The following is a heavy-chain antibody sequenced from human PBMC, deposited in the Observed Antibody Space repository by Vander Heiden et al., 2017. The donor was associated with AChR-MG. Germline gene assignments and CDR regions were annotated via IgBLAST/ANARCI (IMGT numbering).Heavy chain of an antibody. J-gene: IGHJ4*02. CDR1: GFPFSTYA. CDR3: AKWVSALVIGGLPWDY. V-gene: IGHV3-23*01. CDR2: TGGSGHST. Sequence: EVQLLESGGGLVQPGGSLRLSCAASGFPFSTYAMGWVRQAPGKGLGWVSATGGSGHSTYYADSVKGRFTISRDNSKNTLYLQMNSLRAEDTAVYYCAKWVSALVIGGLPWDYGGQGTLVTVSS. D-gene: IGHD3-9*01.